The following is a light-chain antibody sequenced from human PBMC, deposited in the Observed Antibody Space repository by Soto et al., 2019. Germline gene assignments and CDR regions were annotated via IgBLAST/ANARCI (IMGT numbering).Light chain of an antibody. CDR3: HQSYTPPFT. V-gene: IGKV1-39*01. J-gene: IGKJ4*01. CDR2: AAS. Sequence: DIQVTQSPSSLSASVGDRVTITCRASQSIRTYLNWYQQKPGKAPKLLISAASSLQSGVPSRYSGSGSGTYFSLTITSLQPEDFATYDCHQSYTPPFTFGGGTMVEIK. CDR1: QSIRTY.